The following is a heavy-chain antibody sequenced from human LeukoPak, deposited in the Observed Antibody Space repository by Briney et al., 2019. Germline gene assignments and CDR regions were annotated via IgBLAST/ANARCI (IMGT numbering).Heavy chain of an antibody. CDR3: ARGGGGQWGYFDY. D-gene: IGHD3-16*01. Sequence: ASVKVSCKASGYTFTTNGIIWVRQAPGQGLEWMGWISAKNGNTNYAQNLQGRVTMTSDTSTSTAYMELRGLRADDTAGYYCARGGGGQWGYFDYWGQGTLVTVSS. V-gene: IGHV1-18*04. CDR1: GYTFTTNG. J-gene: IGHJ4*02. CDR2: ISAKNGNT.